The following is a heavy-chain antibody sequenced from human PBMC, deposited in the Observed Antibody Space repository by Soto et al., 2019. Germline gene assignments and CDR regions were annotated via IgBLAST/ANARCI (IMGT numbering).Heavy chain of an antibody. CDR2: ISYDGSNK. V-gene: IGHV3-30-3*01. J-gene: IGHJ3*01. CDR1: GFTFSSYA. CDR3: ARADYDVRSGYYGSGGFDV. Sequence: GGSLRLSCAASGFTFSSYAMHWVRQAPGKGLEWVAVISYDGSNKYYADSVKGRFTISRDNSKNTLYLQMNSLRAEGTAVYYCARADYDVRSGYYGSGGFDVWGQGIMVSVS. D-gene: IGHD3-3*01.